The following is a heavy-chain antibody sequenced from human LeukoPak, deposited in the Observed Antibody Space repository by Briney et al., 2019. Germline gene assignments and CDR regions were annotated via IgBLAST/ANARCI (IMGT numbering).Heavy chain of an antibody. CDR3: ARGQRVAAYFDY. D-gene: IGHD2-15*01. Sequence: GGSLRLSCAASGFTFSSYEMNWVRQAPGKGLEWASYISSSGSTIYYADSVRGRFTISRDNAKNSLYLQMNSLRAEDTAVYYCARGQRVAAYFDYWGQGTLVTVSS. V-gene: IGHV3-48*03. CDR1: GFTFSSYE. J-gene: IGHJ4*02. CDR2: ISSSGSTI.